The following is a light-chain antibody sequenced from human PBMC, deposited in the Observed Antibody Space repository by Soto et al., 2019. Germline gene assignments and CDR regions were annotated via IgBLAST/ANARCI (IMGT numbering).Light chain of an antibody. CDR1: QDISNY. CDR3: QQSYTTPLT. CDR2: DAS. Sequence: DIKMYQSPSSLSASLGDRVTITCQASQDISNYLNWYQQKPGKAPKLLIYDASNLETGVPSRFSGSGSGTDFTFTISSLQPEDIATYYCQQSYTTPLTFGGGTNVDIK. V-gene: IGKV1-33*01. J-gene: IGKJ4*01.